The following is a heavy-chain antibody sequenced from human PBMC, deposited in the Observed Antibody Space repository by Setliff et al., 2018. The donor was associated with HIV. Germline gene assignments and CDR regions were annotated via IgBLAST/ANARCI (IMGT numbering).Heavy chain of an antibody. CDR1: GGSISSHY. D-gene: IGHD3-3*01. V-gene: IGHV4-59*11. CDR3: ARGTLHYDFWGGSLDYHYMDV. CDR2: IYYSGST. Sequence: SETLSLTCTVSGGSISSHYWSWIRQPPGKGLEWIGYIYYSGSTNYSPSLKSRVTISLDTSKNQVSLNLNSVTAADTAVYYCARGTLHYDFWGGSLDYHYMDVWGKGTTVTVSS. J-gene: IGHJ6*03.